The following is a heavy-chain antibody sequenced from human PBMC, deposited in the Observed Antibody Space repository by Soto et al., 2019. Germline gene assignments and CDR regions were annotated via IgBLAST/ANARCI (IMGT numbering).Heavy chain of an antibody. Sequence: QVQLQESGPGLVQPSQTLSLTCSVSGDPVSSGSYYWTWVRQHPVKGLEWIGYIYHTGSTYYNPARQRRLSMSRATSKNQFSLRLYSVTAADTAVYFCAAKLGTTHYFDFWGQGSLVAVSS. CDR2: IYHTGST. V-gene: IGHV4-31*03. J-gene: IGHJ4*02. D-gene: IGHD7-27*01. CDR1: GDPVSSGSYY. CDR3: AAKLGTTHYFDF.